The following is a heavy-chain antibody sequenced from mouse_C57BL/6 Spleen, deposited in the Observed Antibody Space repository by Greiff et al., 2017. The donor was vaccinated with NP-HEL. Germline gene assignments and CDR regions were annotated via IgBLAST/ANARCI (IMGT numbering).Heavy chain of an antibody. D-gene: IGHD2-5*01. CDR2: ISSGSSTI. J-gene: IGHJ4*01. Sequence: EVKLVESGGGLVKPGGSLKLSCAASGFTFSDYGMHWVRQAPEKGLEWVAYISSGSSTIYYADTVKGRFTISRDNATNTLFLQISSLRSEDTAMYYCARPPSYYSKIAMDYWGQGTSVTVSS. CDR1: GFTFSDYG. V-gene: IGHV5-17*01. CDR3: ARPPSYYSKIAMDY.